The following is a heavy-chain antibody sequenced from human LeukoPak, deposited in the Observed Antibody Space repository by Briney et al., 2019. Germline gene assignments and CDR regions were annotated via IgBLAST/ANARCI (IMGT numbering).Heavy chain of an antibody. CDR1: GFTFDDYA. CDR3: AKDNSGWGSSSLYFDY. V-gene: IGHV3-9*01. D-gene: IGHD3-16*01. J-gene: IGHJ4*02. CDR2: ISWNSGSI. Sequence: GGSLRLSCAASGFTFDDYAMHWVRQAPGKGLEWVSGISWNSGSIGYADSVKGRFTISRDNAKNSLYLQMNSLRAADTALYYCAKDNSGWGSSSLYFDYWGQGTLVTVSS.